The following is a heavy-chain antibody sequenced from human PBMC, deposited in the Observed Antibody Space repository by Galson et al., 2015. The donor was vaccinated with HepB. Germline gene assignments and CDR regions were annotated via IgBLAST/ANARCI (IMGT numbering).Heavy chain of an antibody. V-gene: IGHV3-30*02. J-gene: IGHJ6*02. CDR3: AKGIQYYYGSGGVYYFYYGMDV. Sequence: SLRLSCAASGFTFSSYGMHWVRQAPGKGLEWVAFIRYDGSNKYYADSVKGRFTISRDNSKNTLYLQMNSLRAEDTAVYYCAKGIQYYYGSGGVYYFYYGMDVWGQGTTVTVSS. CDR1: GFTFSSYG. D-gene: IGHD3-10*01. CDR2: IRYDGSNK.